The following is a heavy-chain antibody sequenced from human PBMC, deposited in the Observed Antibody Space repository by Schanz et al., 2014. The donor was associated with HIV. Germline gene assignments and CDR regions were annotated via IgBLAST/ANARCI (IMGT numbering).Heavy chain of an antibody. CDR1: GFTFRSYG. CDR2: IKEDGSAT. J-gene: IGHJ4*02. V-gene: IGHV3-7*01. Sequence: VQLVESGGGVVQPGRSLRLSCAASGFTFRSYGMHWVRQVPGKGLEWVASIKEDGSATYYVDSVKGRFTISRDNANNSLYLQMNSLRAEDTAVYYCARDAARYFDWSYYFDFWGQGTLVTVSS. CDR3: ARDAARYFDWSYYFDF. D-gene: IGHD3-9*01.